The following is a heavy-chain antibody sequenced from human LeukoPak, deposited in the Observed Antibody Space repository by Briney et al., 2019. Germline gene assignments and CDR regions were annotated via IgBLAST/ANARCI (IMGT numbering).Heavy chain of an antibody. V-gene: IGHV1-2*06. J-gene: IGHJ4*02. Sequence: ASVKVSCKASGYTFTAYYMHWVRQAPGQGLEWVGRINPNSGGTNYAQKFQGRVTMTRDTSISTAYMELSRLRSDDTAVYYCATSSEGGYSYGSDIDYWGQGTLVTVSS. CDR3: ATSSEGGYSYGSDIDY. D-gene: IGHD5-18*01. CDR1: GYTFTAYY. CDR2: INPNSGGT.